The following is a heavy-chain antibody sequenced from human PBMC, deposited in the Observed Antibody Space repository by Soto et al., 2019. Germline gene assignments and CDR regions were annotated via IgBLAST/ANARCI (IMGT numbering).Heavy chain of an antibody. CDR2: IYPGDSDT. D-gene: IGHD6-13*01. CDR1: GYSFTSYW. Sequence: GESLKISCKGSGYSFTSYWIGWVRQMPGKGLEWMGIIYPGDSDTRYSPSFQGQVTISADKSISTAYLQWSSLKASDTAMYYCASLGIAAGYIDAFDIWGQGTMVTVSS. V-gene: IGHV5-51*01. CDR3: ASLGIAAGYIDAFDI. J-gene: IGHJ3*02.